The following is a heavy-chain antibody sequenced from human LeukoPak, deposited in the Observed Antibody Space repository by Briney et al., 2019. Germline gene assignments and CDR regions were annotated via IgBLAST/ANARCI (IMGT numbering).Heavy chain of an antibody. Sequence: SETLSLTCAVSGYSISSGYYWGCIRQPPGQGLEWIGRIYHSGWTYYNPSLKSRVTISVDTSKNQFSLKLSSVTAADTAVYYCARQYCSSTSCLDDFDYWGQGTLVSVSS. V-gene: IGHV4-38-2*01. J-gene: IGHJ4*02. D-gene: IGHD2-2*01. CDR3: ARQYCSSTSCLDDFDY. CDR2: IYHSGWT. CDR1: GYSISSGYY.